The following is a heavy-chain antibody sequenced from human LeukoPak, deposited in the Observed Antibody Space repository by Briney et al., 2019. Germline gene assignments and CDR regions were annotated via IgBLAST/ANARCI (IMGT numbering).Heavy chain of an antibody. V-gene: IGHV3-15*07. J-gene: IGHJ3*02. CDR1: GFTFSNAW. D-gene: IGHD3-22*01. Sequence: GGSLRLSCAASGFTFSNAWMNWVRQAPGKGLEWVGRIKSKTDGGTTDYAAPVKGRFTISRDDLKNTLYLQMNSLKTEDTAVYYCTTERGYYDSSGYYAPDAFDIWGQGTMVTVSS. CDR2: IKSKTDGGTT. CDR3: TTERGYYDSSGYYAPDAFDI.